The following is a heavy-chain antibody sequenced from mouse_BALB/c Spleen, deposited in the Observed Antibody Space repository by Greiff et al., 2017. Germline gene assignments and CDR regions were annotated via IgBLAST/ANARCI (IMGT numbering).Heavy chain of an antibody. V-gene: IGHV1-14*01. D-gene: IGHD2-3*01. CDR3: ARKRDGYLFAY. J-gene: IGHJ3*01. Sequence: VQLKESGPELVKPGASVKMSCKASGYTFTSYVMHWVKQKPGQGLEWIGYINPYNDGTKYNEKFKGKATLTSDKSSSTAYMELSSLTSEDSAVYYCARKRDGYLFAYWGQGTLVTVSA. CDR2: INPYNDGT. CDR1: GYTFTSYV.